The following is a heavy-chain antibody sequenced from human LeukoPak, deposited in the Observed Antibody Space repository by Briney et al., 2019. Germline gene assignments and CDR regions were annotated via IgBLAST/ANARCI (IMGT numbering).Heavy chain of an antibody. CDR1: KFTFRYYA. CDR3: AKEIYAHGPRGFDY. Sequence: QPGGSLRLSCSASKFTFRYYAMTGVRQAPGKGLEGVSGIGSCGCYTYHADSVQRLFTIPRHNSKTPLYLQLNSLRVEDTAVYYSAKEIYAHGPRGFDYWGQGTLVTVSS. V-gene: IGHV3-23*01. D-gene: IGHD2-2*01. CDR2: IGSCGCYT. J-gene: IGHJ4*02.